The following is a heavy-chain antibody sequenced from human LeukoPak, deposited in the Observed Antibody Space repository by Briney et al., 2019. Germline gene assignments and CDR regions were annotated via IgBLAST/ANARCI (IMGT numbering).Heavy chain of an antibody. CDR1: GFTFSSYA. J-gene: IGHJ4*02. CDR3: ARLWEGIDFDY. CDR2: ISGSGGST. Sequence: GGSLRLSCAASGFTFSSYAMSWVRQAPGKGLEWVSAISGSGGSTYYADSVKGRFTISRDNSKNSLYLQMNSLRAEDTAVYYCARLWEGIDFDYWGQGTLVTVSP. D-gene: IGHD1-26*01. V-gene: IGHV3-23*01.